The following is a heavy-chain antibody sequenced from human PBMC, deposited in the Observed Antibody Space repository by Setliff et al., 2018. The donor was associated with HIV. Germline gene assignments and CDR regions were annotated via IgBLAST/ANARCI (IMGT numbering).Heavy chain of an antibody. J-gene: IGHJ5*02. D-gene: IGHD6-13*01. V-gene: IGHV4-4*02. CDR3: ASQFTSSWVYNWFDP. CDR1: GGPISSSNW. CDR2: IFHSGST. Sequence: PSETLSLTCTVSGGPISSSNWWSWVRQPPGKGLEWIGEIFHSGSTNYNPSLKSRVTISIDKSKNHFSLKLSSVTAADTAVYYCASQFTSSWVYNWFDPWGQGTLVTVSS.